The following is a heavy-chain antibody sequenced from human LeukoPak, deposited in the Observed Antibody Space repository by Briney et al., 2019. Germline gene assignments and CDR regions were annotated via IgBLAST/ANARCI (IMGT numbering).Heavy chain of an antibody. Sequence: GGSLILSCAASGFTFSNAWMTWVRQAPGKGLEWIARIKSKSNGGTIDYAAPVKGRFTISRDDSKDTLYLQMNSLKIEDAAVYYCTTVGSSWNFDYWGQGTLVTVSS. J-gene: IGHJ4*02. CDR2: IKSKSNGGTI. CDR3: TTVGSSWNFDY. CDR1: GFTFSNAW. V-gene: IGHV3-15*01. D-gene: IGHD6-13*01.